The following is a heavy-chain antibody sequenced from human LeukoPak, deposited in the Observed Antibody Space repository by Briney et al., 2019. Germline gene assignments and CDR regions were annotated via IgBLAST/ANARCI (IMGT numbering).Heavy chain of an antibody. CDR2: ISYDGSNK. Sequence: PGGSLRLSCAASGFTFSSYAMHWVRPAPGKGLEWVAVISYDGSNKYYADSVKGRFTISRDNSKNTLYLQMNSLRAEDTAVYYCARGNDYGGNSRYFDYWGQGTLVTVSS. J-gene: IGHJ4*02. CDR1: GFTFSSYA. D-gene: IGHD4-23*01. V-gene: IGHV3-30-3*01. CDR3: ARGNDYGGNSRYFDY.